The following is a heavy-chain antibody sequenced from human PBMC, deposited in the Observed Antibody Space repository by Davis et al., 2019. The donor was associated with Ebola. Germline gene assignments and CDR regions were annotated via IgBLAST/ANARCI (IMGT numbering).Heavy chain of an antibody. CDR3: ARGMSGSYSPYYFDY. CDR1: GFTFSSYA. CDR2: ISGSGGST. Sequence: GESLKISCAASGFTFSSYAVSWVRQAPGKGLEWVSAISGSGGSTYYADSVKGRFTISRDNSNNTLYLQMNSLRAEDTAVYYCARGMSGSYSPYYFDYWGQGTLVTVSS. J-gene: IGHJ4*02. D-gene: IGHD1-26*01. V-gene: IGHV3-23*01.